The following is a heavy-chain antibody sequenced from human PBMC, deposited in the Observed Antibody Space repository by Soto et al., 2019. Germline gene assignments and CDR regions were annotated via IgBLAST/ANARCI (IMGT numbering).Heavy chain of an antibody. D-gene: IGHD4-4*01. J-gene: IGHJ4*02. CDR1: GGSISSSSYY. Sequence: PSETLSLTCTVSGGSISSSSYYWGWIRQPPGKGLEWIGSIYYSGSTYYNPSLKSRVTISVDTSKNQFSLKLSSVTAADTAVYYCAAHIPDYSHLYYFDYWGQGTLVTASS. V-gene: IGHV4-39*01. CDR2: IYYSGST. CDR3: AAHIPDYSHLYYFDY.